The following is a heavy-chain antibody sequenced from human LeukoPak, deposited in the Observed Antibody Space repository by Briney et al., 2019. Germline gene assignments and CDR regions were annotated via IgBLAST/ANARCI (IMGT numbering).Heavy chain of an antibody. CDR1: GYTFTSYD. Sequence: ASVKVSCKASGYTFTSYDINWVRQATGQGLEWMGWMNPNSANTGYTQKFQGTVTMTRNTSISTAYMELSSLRSEDTAVYYCARAIGAAADAFDIWGQGTMVTVSS. V-gene: IGHV1-8*01. CDR2: MNPNSANT. J-gene: IGHJ3*02. D-gene: IGHD6-13*01. CDR3: ARAIGAAADAFDI.